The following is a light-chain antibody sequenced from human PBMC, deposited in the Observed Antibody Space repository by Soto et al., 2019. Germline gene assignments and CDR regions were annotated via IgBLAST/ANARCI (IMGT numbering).Light chain of an antibody. J-gene: IGKJ2*01. Sequence: EIVLTQSPGTLSLSPGERATLSCRASQSVSSSYLAWYQQKPDQAPRLLIYGASSRATGIPDRFSGSVSGTDFTLTISRLEPEDFAVYYCQQYGSYKYPFGQGTKLEIK. CDR3: QQYGSYKYP. CDR1: QSVSSSY. CDR2: GAS. V-gene: IGKV3-20*01.